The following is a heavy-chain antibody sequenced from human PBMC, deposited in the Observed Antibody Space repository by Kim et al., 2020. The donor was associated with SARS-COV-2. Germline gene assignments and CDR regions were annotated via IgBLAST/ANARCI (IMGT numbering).Heavy chain of an antibody. CDR2: ISGSGGST. D-gene: IGHD3-22*01. Sequence: GGSLRLSCAASGFTFSSYAMSWVRQAPGKGLEWVSAISGSGGSTYYADSVKGLFTISRDNSKNTLYLQMNSLRAEDTAVYYCAKYYYDSSGYYPWYWGQGTLVTVSS. CDR1: GFTFSSYA. CDR3: AKYYYDSSGYYPWY. J-gene: IGHJ4*02. V-gene: IGHV3-23*01.